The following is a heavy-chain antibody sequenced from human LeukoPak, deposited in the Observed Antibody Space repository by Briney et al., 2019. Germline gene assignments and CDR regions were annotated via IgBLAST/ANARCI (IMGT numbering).Heavy chain of an antibody. Sequence: ASVKVSCKASGYTFTGYYMHWVRQAPGQGLEWMGWINPNSGGTNYAQKFQGRVTMTRNTSISTAYMELSSLRSEDTAVYYCARSLGYSSGWYLFWYFDLWGRGTLVTVSS. CDR2: INPNSGGT. V-gene: IGHV1-2*02. J-gene: IGHJ2*01. D-gene: IGHD6-19*01. CDR3: ARSLGYSSGWYLFWYFDL. CDR1: GYTFTGYY.